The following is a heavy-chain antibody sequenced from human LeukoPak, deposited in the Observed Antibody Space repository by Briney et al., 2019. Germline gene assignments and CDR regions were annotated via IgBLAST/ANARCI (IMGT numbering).Heavy chain of an antibody. J-gene: IGHJ4*02. CDR2: INPNSGGT. V-gene: IGHV1-2*02. Sequence: GASVKVSCKASGYTFTGYYMHWVRQAPGQGLEWMGWINPNSGGTNYAQKFQGRVTMTRDTSISTAYMELSRLRSDDTAVYYCARSIWFGELSAPDYWGQGTLVTVSS. CDR3: ARSIWFGELSAPDY. D-gene: IGHD3-10*01. CDR1: GYTFTGYY.